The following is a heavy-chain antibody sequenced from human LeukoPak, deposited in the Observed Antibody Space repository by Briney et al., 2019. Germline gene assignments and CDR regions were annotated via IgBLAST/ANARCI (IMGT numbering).Heavy chain of an antibody. J-gene: IGHJ4*02. CDR1: GYTFSSYG. CDR3: ARDLILSRRGVTPFGY. V-gene: IGHV1-18*01. CDR2: ISGYNGNT. D-gene: IGHD4-23*01. Sequence: ASVKVSCKASGYTFSSYGISWVRQAPGQGLEWMGWISGYNGNTNYAQKLQGRVTMTTDTSTSTAYMELRSLRSDDTAVYYCARDLILSRRGVTPFGYWGQGTLVTVSS.